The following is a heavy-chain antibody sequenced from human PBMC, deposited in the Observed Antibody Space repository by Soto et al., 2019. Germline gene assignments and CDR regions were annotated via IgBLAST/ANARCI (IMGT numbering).Heavy chain of an antibody. D-gene: IGHD3-10*01. CDR2: IEGSGEIT. Sequence: MSRVPEAAGKELEWLTTIEGSGEITYYAASVKGRFTISRDNSKSTVYRQMDSLTADDTAVYFCVKNSGWFNTWGQGTPVTVSS. J-gene: IGHJ5*02. V-gene: IGHV3-23*01. CDR3: VKNSGWFNT.